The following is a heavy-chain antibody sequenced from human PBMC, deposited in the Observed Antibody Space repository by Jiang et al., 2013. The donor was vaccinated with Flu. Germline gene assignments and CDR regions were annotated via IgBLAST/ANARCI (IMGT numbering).Heavy chain of an antibody. CDR1: GGSISSYY. D-gene: IGHD3-22*01. CDR3: ARGEYYDSSGGWFDP. V-gene: IGHV4-59*01. J-gene: IGHJ5*02. CDR2: IYYSGST. Sequence: SGSGLVKPSETLSLTCTVSGGSISSYYWSWIRQPPGKGLEWIGYIYYSGSTNYNPSLKSRVTISVDTSKNQFSLKLSSVTAADTAVYYCARGEYYDSSGGWFDPWGQGTLVTVSS.